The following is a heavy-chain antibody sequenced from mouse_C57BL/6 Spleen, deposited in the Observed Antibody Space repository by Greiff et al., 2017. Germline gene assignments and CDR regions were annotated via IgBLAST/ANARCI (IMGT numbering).Heavy chain of an antibody. Sequence: VQLKQSGAELVRPGASVKLSCTASGFNIKDDYMHWVKQRPEQGLEWIGWIDPENGDTEYASKFQGKATITADTSSNTAYLQLSSLTSEDTAVYYCTTSGVLLRSDYWGQGTTLTVSS. V-gene: IGHV14-4*01. CDR3: TTSGVLLRSDY. D-gene: IGHD1-1*01. CDR2: IDPENGDT. J-gene: IGHJ2*01. CDR1: GFNIKDDY.